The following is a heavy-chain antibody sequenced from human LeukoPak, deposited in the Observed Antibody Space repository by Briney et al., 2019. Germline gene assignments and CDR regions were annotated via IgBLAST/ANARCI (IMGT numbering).Heavy chain of an antibody. CDR3: ARDLPEDAFDI. D-gene: IGHD1-14*01. CDR2: ISYDGSNI. CDR1: GFDFNNYV. J-gene: IGHJ3*02. Sequence: GGSLRLSCAASGFDFNNYVMHWVRQAPGKGLEWVAVISYDGSNIYYSDSVKGRFTISRDNSKNTVYVQMSSLRPEDTAVYYCARDLPEDAFDIWGQGTMVTVSS. V-gene: IGHV3-30*04.